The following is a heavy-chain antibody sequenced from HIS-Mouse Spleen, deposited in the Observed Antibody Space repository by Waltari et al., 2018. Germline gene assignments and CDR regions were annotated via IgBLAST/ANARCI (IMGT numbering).Heavy chain of an antibody. V-gene: IGHV1-8*01. CDR1: GYTFPSYD. CDR3: ARSHDYSNDFDF. D-gene: IGHD4-4*01. CDR2: MNPNSGNT. Sequence: QVQLVQSGAEVKKPGASVKVSCKASGYTFPSYDINWVRQATEQGLEWMGWMNPNSGNTGYAQKLQGRVTMTRMTSISTAYMELSSLRSEDTAVYYCARSHDYSNDFDFWGKGTLVTVSS. J-gene: IGHJ4*02.